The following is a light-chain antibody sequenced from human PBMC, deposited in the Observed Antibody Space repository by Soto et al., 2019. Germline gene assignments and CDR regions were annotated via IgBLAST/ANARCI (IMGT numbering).Light chain of an antibody. V-gene: IGKV1-9*01. CDR1: QGIRNN. Sequence: DIQLTQSPSFLSSSVGDRVTITCRASQGIRNNLAWYQHKPGKAPNLLIYGVSTLQSGVPLRFSGSGSGTEFTLTISSLQPEDFATYYCQQLHEYPLTFGGGTKVEI. J-gene: IGKJ4*01. CDR2: GVS. CDR3: QQLHEYPLT.